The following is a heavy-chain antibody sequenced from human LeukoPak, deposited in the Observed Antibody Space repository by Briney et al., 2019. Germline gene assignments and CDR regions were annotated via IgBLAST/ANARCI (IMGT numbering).Heavy chain of an antibody. CDR3: ARVDDYYDSSGFFGYFDY. Sequence: GGSLRLSCAASGFTFSSYWMHWVRQAPGKGLVWVSRINSDGSSTSYADSVKGRFTISRDNAKNTLYLQMNSLRAEDTAVYYCARVDDYYDSSGFFGYFDYWGQGTLVTVSS. V-gene: IGHV3-74*01. D-gene: IGHD3-22*01. CDR2: INSDGSST. J-gene: IGHJ4*02. CDR1: GFTFSSYW.